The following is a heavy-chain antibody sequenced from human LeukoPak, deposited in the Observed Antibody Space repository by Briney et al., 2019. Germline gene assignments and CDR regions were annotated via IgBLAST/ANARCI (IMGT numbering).Heavy chain of an antibody. CDR3: ARVRAYSSSYYFDY. CDR1: GFTVSSNY. D-gene: IGHD6-6*01. V-gene: IGHV3-53*04. J-gene: IGHJ4*02. CDR2: IYSGDST. Sequence: PGGSLRLSCAASGFTVSSNYMSWVRQAPGKGLEWVSVIYSGDSTYYADSVKGRFTISRHNSKNTLYLQMNSLRAEDTAVYYCARVRAYSSSYYFDYWGQGTLVTVSS.